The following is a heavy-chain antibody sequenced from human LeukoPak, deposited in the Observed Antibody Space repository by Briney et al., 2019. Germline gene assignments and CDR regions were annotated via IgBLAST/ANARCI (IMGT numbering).Heavy chain of an antibody. D-gene: IGHD3-3*01. V-gene: IGHV1-18*01. CDR3: ARGGITIFGVVKDDLLFDP. CDR1: GYTFTSYG. J-gene: IGHJ5*02. Sequence: ASVKVSCKASGYTFTSYGISWVRQAPGQGLEWMGWISAYNGNTNYAQKLQGRVTMTTDTSTSTAYMELRSLRSDDTAVYYCARGGITIFGVVKDDLLFDPWGQGTLVTVSS. CDR2: ISAYNGNT.